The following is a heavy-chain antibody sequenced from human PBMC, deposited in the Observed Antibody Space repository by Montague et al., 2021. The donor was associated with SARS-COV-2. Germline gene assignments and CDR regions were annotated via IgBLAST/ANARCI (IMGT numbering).Heavy chain of an antibody. J-gene: IGHJ3*02. CDR3: ARPLGGSLNDAFDI. CDR2: ISYDGSNK. Sequence: SLRLSCAASGFTFSSYAMHWVRQAPGKGLEWVAVISYDGSNKYYADSVKGRFTISRDNSKNTLYLQMNSLGAEDTAVYYCARPLGGSLNDAFDIWGQGTMVTVSS. V-gene: IGHV3-30*04. D-gene: IGHD3-16*01. CDR1: GFTFSSYA.